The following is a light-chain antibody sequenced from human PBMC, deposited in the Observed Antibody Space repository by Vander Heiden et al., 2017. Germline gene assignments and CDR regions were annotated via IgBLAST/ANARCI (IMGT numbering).Light chain of an antibody. CDR3: QVWASHSELSEV. CDR2: DDK. V-gene: IGLV3-21*02. Sequence: SYVLTHPPFVSVASGRTARITCGGYSNGSKSVHLYQQKTGQAPVVIVYDDKARPSGIPEPFCGSNSRYTATLAISRAEVEDEADYHCQVWASHSELSEVFGGGTKLTVL. CDR1: SNGSKS. J-gene: IGLJ3*02.